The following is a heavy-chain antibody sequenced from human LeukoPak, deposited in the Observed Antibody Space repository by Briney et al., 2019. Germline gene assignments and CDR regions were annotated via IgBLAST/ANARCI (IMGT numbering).Heavy chain of an antibody. V-gene: IGHV4-34*01. CDR3: ARHVIAVAGSPLDY. CDR1: GRSFSGYY. J-gene: IGHJ4*02. Sequence: SETLSLTCAVYGRSFSGYYWSWIRQPPGKGLEWIGEINHSGSTNYNPSLKSRVTISVDTSKNQFSLRLNSVTAADTAVYYCARHVIAVAGSPLDYWGQGTLVTVSS. D-gene: IGHD6-19*01. CDR2: INHSGST.